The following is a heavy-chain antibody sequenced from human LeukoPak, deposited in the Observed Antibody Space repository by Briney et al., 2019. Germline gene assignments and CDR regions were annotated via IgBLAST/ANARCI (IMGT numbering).Heavy chain of an antibody. CDR1: GDFISSSSYY. D-gene: IGHD6-19*01. V-gene: IGHV4-39*07. CDR3: ARDGRSYSSGRVHEFDY. J-gene: IGHJ4*02. CDR2: VFHSGGT. Sequence: SETLSLTCTVSGDFISSSSYYWAWIRQSPGKGLEWLGSVFHSGGTYYNPSLRSRVTVSVATSKNQFSLKLSSVTAADTAVYYCARDGRSYSSGRVHEFDYWGQGTQVTVSS.